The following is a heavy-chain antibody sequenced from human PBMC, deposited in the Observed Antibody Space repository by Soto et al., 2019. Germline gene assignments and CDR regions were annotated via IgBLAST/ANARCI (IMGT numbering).Heavy chain of an antibody. Sequence: HITLKESGPTLVKPTQTLTLTCTFSGFSLSTSGVGVGWIRQPPGKALEWLALIYSDDDKRYSPSLKSRLTIIKDTSKNQVVLTMTNMDPVDRATYYCAHRPSYCSGGSCYSAFDYWGQGTLVTVSS. CDR3: AHRPSYCSGGSCYSAFDY. V-gene: IGHV2-5*02. D-gene: IGHD2-15*01. J-gene: IGHJ4*02. CDR2: IYSDDDK. CDR1: GFSLSTSGVG.